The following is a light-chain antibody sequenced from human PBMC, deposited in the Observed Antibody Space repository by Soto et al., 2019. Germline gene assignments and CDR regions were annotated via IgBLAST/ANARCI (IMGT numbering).Light chain of an antibody. Sequence: QSALTQPPSASGSPGQSVTISCTRTSSDVGGYNYVSWYQQYPGKAPKVMIYEVSQRPSGVPDRFSGSKSGNTASLTVSGLQAEDEADYYCSSFAGSNNPVVFGGGTKLTVL. V-gene: IGLV2-8*01. CDR1: SSDVGGYNY. CDR3: SSFAGSNNPVV. J-gene: IGLJ2*01. CDR2: EVS.